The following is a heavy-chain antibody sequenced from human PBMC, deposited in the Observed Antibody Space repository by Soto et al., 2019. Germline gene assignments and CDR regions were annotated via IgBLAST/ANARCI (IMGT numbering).Heavy chain of an antibody. CDR1: GGTFSSYT. CDR3: ASLRSEYSSSFDY. CDR2: IIPILGIA. D-gene: IGHD6-6*01. Sequence: SVKVSCKASGGTFSSYTISWVRQAPGQGLEWMGRIIPILGIANYAQKFQGRVTITADKSTSTAYMELSSLRSEDTAVYYCASLRSEYSSSFDYWGQGTLVTVSS. J-gene: IGHJ4*02. V-gene: IGHV1-69*02.